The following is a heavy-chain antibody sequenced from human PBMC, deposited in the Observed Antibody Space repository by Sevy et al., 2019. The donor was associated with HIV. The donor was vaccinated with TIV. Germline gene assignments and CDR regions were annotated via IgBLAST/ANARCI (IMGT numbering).Heavy chain of an antibody. Sequence: AGSLRLSCAASGFTFSSYTMHWVHQAPGKGLEWVANIVYDGSMKYYADSVKGRFTISRDNSKNTLYLQMNSLSAEDTAVYYCARDQHDYAGNVRTGWFDPWGQGILVTVSS. CDR1: GFTFSSYT. V-gene: IGHV3-30-3*01. CDR3: ARDQHDYAGNVRTGWFDP. D-gene: IGHD4-17*01. J-gene: IGHJ5*02. CDR2: IVYDGSMK.